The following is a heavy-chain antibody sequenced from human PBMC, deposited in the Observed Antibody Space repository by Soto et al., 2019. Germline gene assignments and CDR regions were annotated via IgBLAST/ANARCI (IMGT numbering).Heavy chain of an antibody. CDR1: GFTFSSYG. J-gene: IGHJ4*02. CDR2: ISYDGSNK. CDR3: AKDSGIKWIAVAGTVDY. Sequence: GGSLRLSCAASGFTFSSYGMHWVRQAPGKGLEWVAVISYDGSNKYYADSVKGRFTISRDNSKNTLYLQMNSLRAEDTAVYYCAKDSGIKWIAVAGTVDYWGQGTLVTVSS. D-gene: IGHD6-19*01. V-gene: IGHV3-30*18.